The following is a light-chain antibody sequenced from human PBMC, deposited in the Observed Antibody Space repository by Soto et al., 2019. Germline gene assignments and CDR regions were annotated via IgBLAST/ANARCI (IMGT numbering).Light chain of an antibody. V-gene: IGKV3-20*01. CDR1: QTVSSSY. CDR2: GAS. CDR3: QQYGSSPIT. Sequence: EIVLTQSPRTLSLSPGERATLSCRASQTVSSSYLAWYQQKPGQAPRLLIYGASSRATGIPDRFSGSGSGTDFTLTISRLEPEDFAVYYCQQYGSSPITFGPGTRLEIK. J-gene: IGKJ5*01.